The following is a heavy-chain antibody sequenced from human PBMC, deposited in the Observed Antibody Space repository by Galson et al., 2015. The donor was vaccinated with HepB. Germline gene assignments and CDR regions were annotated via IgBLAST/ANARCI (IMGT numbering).Heavy chain of an antibody. V-gene: IGHV5-51*01. CDR2: IYPDDSDT. CDR3: ARQPYPYDSSGYYGY. D-gene: IGHD3-22*01. CDR1: TYW. Sequence: TYWIAWVRQMPEKGLEWMGTIYPDDSDTRYSPSFQGQVTISADKSIDTAYLQWSSLKASDTAMYYCARQPYPYDSSGYYGYWGQGTLVTVSS. J-gene: IGHJ4*02.